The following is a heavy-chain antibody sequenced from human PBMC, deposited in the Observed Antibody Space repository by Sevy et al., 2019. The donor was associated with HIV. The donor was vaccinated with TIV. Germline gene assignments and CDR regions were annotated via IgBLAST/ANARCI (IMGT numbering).Heavy chain of an antibody. CDR1: GGSFSGYY. Sequence: SETLSLTCAVYGGSFSGYYWSWIRQPPGKGLEWIGEINHSGSTNYNPSLKSRVTISVDTSKNQFSLKLSSVTAADTAVYYCARGRYSSSSLFGYWGQGTLVTVSS. J-gene: IGHJ4*02. V-gene: IGHV4-34*01. CDR2: INHSGST. CDR3: ARGRYSSSSLFGY. D-gene: IGHD6-6*01.